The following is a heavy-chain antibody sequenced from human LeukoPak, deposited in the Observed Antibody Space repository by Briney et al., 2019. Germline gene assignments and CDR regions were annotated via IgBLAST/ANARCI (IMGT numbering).Heavy chain of an antibody. J-gene: IGHJ4*02. CDR3: ARRLARYFDWFRADYFDY. Sequence: SSETLSLTCTVSGGSISSSSYYWGWIRQPPGKGLEWIGSIYYSGSTYYNPSLKSRVTISVDTSKNQFSLKLSSVTAADTAVYYCARRLARYFDWFRADYFDYWGQGTLVTVSS. CDR2: IYYSGST. D-gene: IGHD3-9*01. V-gene: IGHV4-39*01. CDR1: GGSISSSSYY.